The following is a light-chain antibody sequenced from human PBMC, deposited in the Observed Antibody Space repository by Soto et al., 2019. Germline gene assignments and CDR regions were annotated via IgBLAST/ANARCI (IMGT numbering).Light chain of an antibody. CDR3: QKYNSAPWT. CDR2: AAS. CDR1: QGISHY. J-gene: IGKJ1*01. V-gene: IGKV1-27*01. Sequence: DIPMTQSPSTLSGSVGRRVTITCRASQGISHYLAWYQQKKGKVPKLLIYAASTLQSGVPSRFSGSGYETDVNLTISSLQPKDVATYYCQKYNSAPWTFGQGTKVDIK.